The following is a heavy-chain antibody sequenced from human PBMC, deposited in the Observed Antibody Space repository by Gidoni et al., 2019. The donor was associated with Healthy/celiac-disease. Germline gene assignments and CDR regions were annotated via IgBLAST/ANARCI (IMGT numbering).Heavy chain of an antibody. D-gene: IGHD1-26*01. V-gene: IGHV1-58*01. CDR1: GFTFTSSA. Sequence: QMQLVQSGPEVKKHGTSAKVSCKASGFTFTSSAVQWVRQARGQRLEWIGWIVVGSGNTNYAQKFQERVTITRDMSTSTAYMELSSLRSEDTAVYYCAATQVGATGYWFDPWGQGTLVTVSS. J-gene: IGHJ5*02. CDR2: IVVGSGNT. CDR3: AATQVGATGYWFDP.